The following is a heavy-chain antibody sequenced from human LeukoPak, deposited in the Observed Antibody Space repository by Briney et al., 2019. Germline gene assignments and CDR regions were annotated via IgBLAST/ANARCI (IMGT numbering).Heavy chain of an antibody. CDR1: GFTFSSYW. CDR2: IKQDGSEK. Sequence: GGSLRLSCAASGFTFSSYWMSWVRQAPGKGLEWVANIKQDGSEKYYVDSVKGRFTISRDNAKNSLYLQMNSLGAEDTAVYYCARDKEYRIMITFGGVIAFDYWGQGTLVTVSS. V-gene: IGHV3-7*01. J-gene: IGHJ4*02. CDR3: ARDKEYRIMITFGGVIAFDY. D-gene: IGHD3-16*01.